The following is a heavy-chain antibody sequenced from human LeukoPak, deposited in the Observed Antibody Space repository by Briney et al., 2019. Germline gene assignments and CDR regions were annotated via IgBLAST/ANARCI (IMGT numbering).Heavy chain of an antibody. CDR2: IYYSGST. CDR3: ARGPDLYGSGSGFDY. J-gene: IGHJ4*02. CDR1: GGSISSGDYY. V-gene: IGHV4-30-4*08. D-gene: IGHD3-10*01. Sequence: PSETLSLTCTVSGGSISSGDYYWSWIRQPPGKGLEWIGYIYYSGSTYYNPSLKSRVTISVDTSKNQFSLKLSSVTAADTAVYYCARGPDLYGSGSGFDYWGQGTLVTVSS.